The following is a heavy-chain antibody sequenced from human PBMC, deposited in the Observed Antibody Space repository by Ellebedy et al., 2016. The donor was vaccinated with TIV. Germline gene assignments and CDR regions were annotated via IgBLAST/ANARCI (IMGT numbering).Heavy chain of an antibody. CDR3: ARTSRYAYSSSCDY. Sequence: AASVKVSCKASGYTFMSYSIAWVRQAPGQGLEWMGWVSGYNGNTNYAQKVQGRGTMTTDTSTNTAYMELRSLTSEHTAVYFCARTSRYAYSSSCDYWGQGTLVTVSS. D-gene: IGHD6-13*01. J-gene: IGHJ4*02. CDR2: VSGYNGNT. V-gene: IGHV1-18*01. CDR1: GYTFMSYS.